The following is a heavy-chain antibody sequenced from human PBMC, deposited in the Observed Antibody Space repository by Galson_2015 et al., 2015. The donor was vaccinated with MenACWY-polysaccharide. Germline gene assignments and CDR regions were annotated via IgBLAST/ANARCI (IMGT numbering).Heavy chain of an antibody. D-gene: IGHD2/OR15-2a*01. CDR2: ISDRVDST. J-gene: IGHJ4*02. CDR3: ARGSNIWKYLDY. CDR1: GVTLSNYG. V-gene: IGHV3-23*01. Sequence: SLRLSCAGSGVTLSNYGMSWVRQAPGKGLEWVSVISDRVDSTHYADSAKGRFTVSRDNSRNTLYLQMNSLRGDDTAVYFCARGSNIWKYLDYWGQGALGTVSS.